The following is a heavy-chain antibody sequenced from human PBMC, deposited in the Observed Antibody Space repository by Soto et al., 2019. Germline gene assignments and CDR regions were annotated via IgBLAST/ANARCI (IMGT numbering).Heavy chain of an antibody. CDR3: ARAGVPAAMSPTPHYGMDV. Sequence: QVQLVQAGAEVKKPGSSVKVSCKASGGTFSSYAISWVRQAPGQGLEWMGGIIPIFGTANYAQKFQCRVTITAEESTSTAYLELSSLRSEDPAVYYCARAGVPAAMSPTPHYGMDVWGQGTTVTASS. D-gene: IGHD2-2*01. CDR2: IIPIFGTA. J-gene: IGHJ6*02. V-gene: IGHV1-69*01. CDR1: GGTFSSYA.